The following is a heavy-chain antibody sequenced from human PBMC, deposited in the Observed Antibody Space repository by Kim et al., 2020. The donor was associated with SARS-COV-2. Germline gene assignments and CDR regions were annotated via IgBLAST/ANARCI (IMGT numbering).Heavy chain of an antibody. D-gene: IGHD3-10*01. CDR3: ASMVRGGT. CDR1: GFTFSSYG. Sequence: GGSLRLSCAASGFTFSSYGMHWVRQAPGKGLEWVAVISYDGSNKYYADSVKGRFTISRDNSKNTLYLQVNSLRAEDTAVYYCASMVRGGTWGQGTLVTVSS. J-gene: IGHJ5*02. CDR2: ISYDGSNK. V-gene: IGHV3-30*03.